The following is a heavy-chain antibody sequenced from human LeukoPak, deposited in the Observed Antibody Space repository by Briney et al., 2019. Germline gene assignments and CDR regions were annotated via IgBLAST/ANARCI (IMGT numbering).Heavy chain of an antibody. Sequence: SQTLSLTCTVSGVSISTGGYYWSWIRQLPGKGLEWIGYILKTGSTYYNPSPRSRITISVDTSKNQFSLNLTSVTAADTAVYYCARETSGIYSEYWGQGILVTVSS. D-gene: IGHD1-26*01. CDR1: GVSISTGGYY. J-gene: IGHJ4*02. CDR3: ARETSGIYSEY. CDR2: ILKTGST. V-gene: IGHV4-31*03.